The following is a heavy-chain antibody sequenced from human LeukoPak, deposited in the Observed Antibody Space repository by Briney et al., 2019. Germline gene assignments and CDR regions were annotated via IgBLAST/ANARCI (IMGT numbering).Heavy chain of an antibody. CDR1: GGSISSYY. Sequence: SETLSLTCTVSGGSISSYYWSWIRQPPGKGLEWIGYIYYSGSTNYNPSLKSRVTISVDTSKNQFSLKLSSVTAADTAVYYCARVKVRGSYYSAHLDYWGQGTLVTVYS. V-gene: IGHV4-59*01. CDR2: IYYSGST. CDR3: ARVKVRGSYYSAHLDY. J-gene: IGHJ4*02. D-gene: IGHD1-26*01.